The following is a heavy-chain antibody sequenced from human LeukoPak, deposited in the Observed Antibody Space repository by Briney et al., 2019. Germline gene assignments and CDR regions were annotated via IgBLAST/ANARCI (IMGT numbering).Heavy chain of an antibody. D-gene: IGHD3-10*01. J-gene: IGHJ4*02. V-gene: IGHV4-38-2*02. CDR3: ARHDTRYGSGSYYKGGFDY. CDR1: GYSISSGYY. CDR2: IYHSGST. Sequence: KSSETLSLTCTVSGYSISSGYYWGWIRQPPGKGLEWIGSIYHSGSTNYNPSLKSRVTISVDTSKNQFSLKLSSVTAADTAVYYCARHDTRYGSGSYYKGGFDYWGQGTLVTVSS.